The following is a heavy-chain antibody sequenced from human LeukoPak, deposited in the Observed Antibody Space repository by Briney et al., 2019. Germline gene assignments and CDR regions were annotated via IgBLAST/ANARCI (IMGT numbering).Heavy chain of an antibody. CDR1: GFTVSSNY. Sequence: GGSLRLSCVVSGFTVSSNYMSWVRQAPGKGLEWVSVLYSGGNTYHADSVKGRFTISRDNSKNTLYLQMNSLRAEDTAVYYCAKQGITGQGYYFDYWGQGTLVTVSS. CDR3: AKQGITGQGYYFDY. J-gene: IGHJ4*02. D-gene: IGHD3-10*01. CDR2: LYSGGNT. V-gene: IGHV3-53*01.